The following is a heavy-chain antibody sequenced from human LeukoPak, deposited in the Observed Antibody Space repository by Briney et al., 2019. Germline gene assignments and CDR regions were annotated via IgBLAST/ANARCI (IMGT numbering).Heavy chain of an antibody. CDR2: IRSKANSYAT. J-gene: IGHJ3*02. Sequence: GGSLRLSCAASGFTFSGSAMHWVRQAAGKGLEWVGRIRSKANSYATAYAASVKGRFTISRDDSKNTAYLQMNSLKTEDTAVYYCARDRDYYDSSGDAFDIWGQGTMVTVSS. D-gene: IGHD3-22*01. CDR1: GFTFSGSA. V-gene: IGHV3-73*01. CDR3: ARDRDYYDSSGDAFDI.